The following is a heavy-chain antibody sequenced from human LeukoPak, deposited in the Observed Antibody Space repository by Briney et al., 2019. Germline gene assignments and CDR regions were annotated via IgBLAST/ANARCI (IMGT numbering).Heavy chain of an antibody. CDR3: ARDGYYYGSGSYLAPLY. D-gene: IGHD3-10*01. CDR2: ISSSSSYI. V-gene: IGHV3-21*01. J-gene: IGHJ4*02. CDR1: GFTFSSYS. Sequence: GGSLRLSCAASGFTFSSYSMNWVRQAPGKGLEWVSSISSSSSYIYYADSVKGRFTISRDNAKNSLYLQMNSLRAEDTAVYYCARDGYYYGSGSYLAPLYCGQGTLVTVSS.